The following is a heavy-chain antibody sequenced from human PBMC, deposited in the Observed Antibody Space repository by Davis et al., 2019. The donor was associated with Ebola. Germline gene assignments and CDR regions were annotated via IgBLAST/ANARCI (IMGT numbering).Heavy chain of an antibody. CDR3: ARWAYSSSSYWYFDL. Sequence: ASVKVSCKASGYTFTSYYMHWVRQAPGQGLEWMGWINPNSGGTNYAQKFQGRVTMTRDTSISTAYMELSRLRSDDTAVYYCARWAYSSSSYWYFDLWGRGTLVTVSS. CDR2: INPNSGGT. D-gene: IGHD6-13*01. V-gene: IGHV1-2*02. CDR1: GYTFTSYY. J-gene: IGHJ2*01.